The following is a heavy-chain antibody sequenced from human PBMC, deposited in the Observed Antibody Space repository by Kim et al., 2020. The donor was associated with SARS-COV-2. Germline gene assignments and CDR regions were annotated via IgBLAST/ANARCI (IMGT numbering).Heavy chain of an antibody. CDR2: INHSGST. CDR1: GGSFSGYY. J-gene: IGHJ4*02. D-gene: IGHD3-3*01. CDR3: ASFPHVLRFLEWSSPPNDY. V-gene: IGHV4-34*01. Sequence: SETLPLTCAVYGGSFSGYYWSWIRQPPGKGLEWIGEINHSGSTNYNPSLKSRVTISVDTSKNQFSLKLSSVTAADTAVYYCASFPHVLRFLEWSSPPNDYWGEGTLVTVSS.